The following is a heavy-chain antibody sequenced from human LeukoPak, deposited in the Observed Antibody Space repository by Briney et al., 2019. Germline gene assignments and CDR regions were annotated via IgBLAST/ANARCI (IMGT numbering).Heavy chain of an antibody. CDR2: IIPIFGTA. D-gene: IGHD6-19*01. CDR1: GGTFSSYA. V-gene: IGHV1-69*06. CDR3: ARRRSSGWRPAYYLDY. Sequence: SVKVSCKASGGTFSSYAISWVRQAPGQGLEWMGGIIPIFGTANYAQKFQGRVTITADKSTSTAYMELSSLRSEDTAVYYCARRRSSGWRPAYYLDYWGQGTLVTVSS. J-gene: IGHJ4*02.